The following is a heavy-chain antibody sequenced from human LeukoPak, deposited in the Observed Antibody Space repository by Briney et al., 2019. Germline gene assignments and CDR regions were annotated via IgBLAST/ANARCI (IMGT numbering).Heavy chain of an antibody. D-gene: IGHD3-16*02. CDR2: INHSGST. CDR3: ARGGLYDYVWGSYRYYFDY. V-gene: IGHV4-34*01. CDR1: GGSFSGYY. J-gene: IGHJ4*02. Sequence: PSETLSLTCAVYGGSFSGYYWSWIRQPPRKGLEWIGEINHSGSTNYNPSLKSRVTISVDTSKNQFSLKLSSVTAADTAVYYCARGGLYDYVWGSYRYYFDYWGQGTLVTVSS.